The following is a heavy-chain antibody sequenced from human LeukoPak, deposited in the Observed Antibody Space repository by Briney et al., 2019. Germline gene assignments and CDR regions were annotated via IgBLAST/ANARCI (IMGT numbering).Heavy chain of an antibody. V-gene: IGHV4-39*07. CDR1: GGSIRSLGYS. Sequence: SETLSLTCSVSGGSIRSLGYSWGWIRQPPGKGLEWIASMYYTGTAYYNPSLKSRVTMSVDTSKNQFSLNLTSVTAADTAVFYCARSVSAYAGRGWFDPWGQGTLVTVSS. CDR2: MYYTGTA. CDR3: ARSVSAYAGRGWFDP. J-gene: IGHJ5*02. D-gene: IGHD5-12*01.